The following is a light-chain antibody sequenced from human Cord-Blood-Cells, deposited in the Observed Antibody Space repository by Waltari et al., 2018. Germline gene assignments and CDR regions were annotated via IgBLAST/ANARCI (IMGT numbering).Light chain of an antibody. Sequence: QSVLTQPPSVSGAPGQRVTISCTGSRPNIGAGYDVHWYKQLPGTAPKLLIYGTSNRPSGVPDRFSGSKSGTSASLTITGLQAEDEADYYCQSYDSSLSGSVFGGGTKLTVL. CDR3: QSYDSSLSGSV. CDR2: GTS. J-gene: IGLJ2*01. CDR1: RPNIGAGYD. V-gene: IGLV1-40*01.